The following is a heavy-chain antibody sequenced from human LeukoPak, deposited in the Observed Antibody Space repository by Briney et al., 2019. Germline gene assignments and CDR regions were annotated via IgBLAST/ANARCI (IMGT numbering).Heavy chain of an antibody. Sequence: GGSLRLSCAASGFTFSTYSMYWVRQAPGKGLEYVSAITSNGDSTNYENSVKGRFIISRDNSNNTLYLQMGSLRAEDMAVYYCARSFSRAMDVWGQGTTVTVSS. V-gene: IGHV3-64*01. CDR1: GFTFSTYS. CDR3: ARSFSRAMDV. J-gene: IGHJ6*02. CDR2: ITSNGDST. D-gene: IGHD3-3*01.